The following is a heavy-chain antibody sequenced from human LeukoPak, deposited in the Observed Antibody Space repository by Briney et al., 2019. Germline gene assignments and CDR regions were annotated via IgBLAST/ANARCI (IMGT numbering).Heavy chain of an antibody. D-gene: IGHD6-19*01. CDR3: TRPTTTGYSSGWDYYYYMDV. Sequence: GGSLRLSCTASGFTFGDYSMNWVRQASGKGLEWVGRIRSKANSYATAYAASVKGRFTISRDDSKNTAYLQMNSLKTEDTAVYYCTRPTTTGYSSGWDYYYYMDVWGKGTTVTVSS. V-gene: IGHV3-73*01. J-gene: IGHJ6*03. CDR1: GFTFGDYS. CDR2: IRSKANSYAT.